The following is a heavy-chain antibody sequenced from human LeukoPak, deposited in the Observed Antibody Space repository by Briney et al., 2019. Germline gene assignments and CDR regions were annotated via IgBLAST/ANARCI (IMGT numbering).Heavy chain of an antibody. V-gene: IGHV4-61*01. Sequence: SETLSLTCTVSGGSISSGSYYWSWIRQPPGKGLEWIGYIHYSGSTSYNPSLKSRVTISGDRSKNQFSLNLTSVTAADTAVYYCARDQGGNYVNWGQGTLVTVSS. CDR2: IHYSGST. D-gene: IGHD1-7*01. CDR3: ARDQGGNYVN. J-gene: IGHJ4*02. CDR1: GGSISSGSYY.